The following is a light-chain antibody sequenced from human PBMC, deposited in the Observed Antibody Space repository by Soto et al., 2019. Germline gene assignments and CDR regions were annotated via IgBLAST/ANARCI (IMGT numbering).Light chain of an antibody. CDR3: QQYNNWPKLT. Sequence: EIVMTQSPATLSVSPGARATLSCRASQSVSSSLAWYQQKPGQAPRLLIYAASTRATGVPARFSGSGSETEFTLTISSLQSEDFAIYYCQQYNNWPKLTFGEGTKV. CDR1: QSVSSS. V-gene: IGKV3-15*01. CDR2: AAS. J-gene: IGKJ4*01.